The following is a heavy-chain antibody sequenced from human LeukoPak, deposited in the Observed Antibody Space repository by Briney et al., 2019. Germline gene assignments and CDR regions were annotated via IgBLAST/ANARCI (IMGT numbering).Heavy chain of an antibody. CDR1: GFTFSSYW. CDR3: ARGGYSGYDSDYYGMDV. CDR2: IKQDGSEK. J-gene: IGHJ6*02. V-gene: IGHV3-7*01. D-gene: IGHD5-12*01. Sequence: PGGSLRLSCAASGFTFSSYWMSWVRQAPGKGLEWVANIKQDGSEKYYVDSVKGRFTISRDNAKHSLYLQMNSLRAEDTAVYYCARGGYSGYDSDYYGMDVWGQGTTVTVSS.